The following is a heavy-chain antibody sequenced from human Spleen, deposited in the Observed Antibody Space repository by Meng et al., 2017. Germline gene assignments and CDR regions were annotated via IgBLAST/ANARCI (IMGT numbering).Heavy chain of an antibody. CDR1: GFIFSNYW. D-gene: IGHD2-15*01. Sequence: GESLKISCTASGFIFSNYWMSWVRQAPGKGLEWVANIKPDGTETYYVDSVKGRFTISRGNANNSLYLQMKYLGVDDTAIYFCARVDAASSEDFWGQGTLVTVSS. V-gene: IGHV3-7*01. CDR3: ARVDAASSEDF. CDR2: IKPDGTET. J-gene: IGHJ4*02.